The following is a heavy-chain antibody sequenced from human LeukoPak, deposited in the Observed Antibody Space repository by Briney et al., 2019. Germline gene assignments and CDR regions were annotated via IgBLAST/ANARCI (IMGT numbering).Heavy chain of an antibody. CDR3: ARVNWNYYYYYYMDV. J-gene: IGHJ6*03. CDR2: IYYSGST. D-gene: IGHD1-20*01. Sequence: SETLSLTCTVSGGSISSYYWSWIRQPPGKGLEWIGYIYYSGSTNYNPSLKSRVTISVDTSKNQFSLKLSSVTAADTAVYYCARVNWNYYYYYYMDVWGKGTTVTVSS. CDR1: GGSISSYY. V-gene: IGHV4-59*12.